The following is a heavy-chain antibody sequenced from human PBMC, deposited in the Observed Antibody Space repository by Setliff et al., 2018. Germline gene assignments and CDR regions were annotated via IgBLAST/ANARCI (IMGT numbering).Heavy chain of an antibody. V-gene: IGHV4-59*08. J-gene: IGHJ6*03. D-gene: IGHD2-21*01. CDR1: GGSISSSY. Sequence: PSETLSLTCTVSGGSISSSYCSWIRQPPGKGLEWIGYSYHGGSMNYSPSLKGRFTMSVDTSNNQHSLKLTSVSAAATAVYYCASADYYSSGYSHYYYIDVWGKGTLVTVSS. CDR3: ASADYYSSGYSHYYYIDV. CDR2: SYHGGSM.